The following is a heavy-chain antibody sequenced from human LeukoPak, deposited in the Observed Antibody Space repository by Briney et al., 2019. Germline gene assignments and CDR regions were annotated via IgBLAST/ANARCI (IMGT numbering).Heavy chain of an antibody. D-gene: IGHD1-26*01. CDR3: ARLDVVGATPTDAFDI. Sequence: GGSLRLSCAASGFIFSSYGMHWVRQAPGKGLEWVAFIRNDGSNKYYADSVKGRFIISRDNSKNTLYLQMNSLRAEDTAVYYCARLDVVGATPTDAFDIWGQGTMVTVSS. CDR2: IRNDGSNK. CDR1: GFIFSSYG. V-gene: IGHV3-30*02. J-gene: IGHJ3*02.